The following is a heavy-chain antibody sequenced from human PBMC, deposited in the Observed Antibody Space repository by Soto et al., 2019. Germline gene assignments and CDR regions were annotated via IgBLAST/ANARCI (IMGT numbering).Heavy chain of an antibody. D-gene: IGHD5-12*01. CDR1: GGTFSSYA. V-gene: IGHV1-69*06. Sequence: SVKVSCKASGGTFSSYAISWVRQAPGQGLEWMGGIIPIFGTANYAQKFQGRVTITADKSTSTAYMELSSLRSEDTAVYYCARDRGDGYNLDYFDYWGQGTLVTVS. CDR2: IIPIFGTA. J-gene: IGHJ4*02. CDR3: ARDRGDGYNLDYFDY.